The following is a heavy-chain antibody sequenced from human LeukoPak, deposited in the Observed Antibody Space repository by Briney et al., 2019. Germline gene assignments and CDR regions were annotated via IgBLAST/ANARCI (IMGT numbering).Heavy chain of an antibody. V-gene: IGHV3-48*03. CDR3: ARWGATGYGDY. CDR2: ISDSSSTI. CDR1: GFTFSSYG. Sequence: GGSLRLSCAASGFTFSSYGMNWVRQAPGKGLEWVSYISDSSSTIYYADSVKGRLTISRDNANNSLYLQMNSLRAEDTAVYYCARWGATGYGDYWGQGTLVTVSS. J-gene: IGHJ4*02. D-gene: IGHD3-9*01.